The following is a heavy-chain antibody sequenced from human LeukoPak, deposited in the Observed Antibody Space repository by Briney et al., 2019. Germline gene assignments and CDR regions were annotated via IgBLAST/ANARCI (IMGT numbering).Heavy chain of an antibody. D-gene: IGHD4-17*01. V-gene: IGHV4-34*01. CDR2: INHSGST. Sequence: KASETLSLTCAVYGGSFSGYYWNWIRQPPGKGLEWIGEINHSGSTNYNPSLKSRVSISVDTSKNNFSLKLSSVTAADTAVYYCTREPYRGDYGVGASFRIWGQGTLVTVSS. CDR3: TREPYRGDYGVGASFRI. J-gene: IGHJ4*02. CDR1: GGSFSGYY.